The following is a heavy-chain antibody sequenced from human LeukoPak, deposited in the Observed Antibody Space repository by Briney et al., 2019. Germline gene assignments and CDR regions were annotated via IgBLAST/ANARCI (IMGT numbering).Heavy chain of an antibody. Sequence: ASVKVSCKVSGYTLTELSMHWVRQAPGKGLEWMGGFDPEDGETIYAQKFQGRVTMTEDTSTDTAYMELSSLRSEDTAVYYCATIERFLEWSAMSGYWGQGTLVTVSS. CDR3: ATIERFLEWSAMSGY. CDR1: GYTLTELS. V-gene: IGHV1-24*01. J-gene: IGHJ4*02. CDR2: FDPEDGET. D-gene: IGHD3-3*01.